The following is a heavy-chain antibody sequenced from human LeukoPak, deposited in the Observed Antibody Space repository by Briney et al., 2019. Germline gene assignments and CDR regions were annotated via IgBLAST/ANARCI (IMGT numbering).Heavy chain of an antibody. J-gene: IGHJ3*02. CDR2: IIPIFGTA. CDR3: ARRDGYNQGAFDI. V-gene: IGHV1-69*06. Sequence: SVKVSCKASGGTFSSYAISWVRQAPGQGLEWMGGIIPIFGTANYAQKFQGRVTITADKSTSTAYMELSSLRSDDTAVYYCARRDGYNQGAFDIWGQGTMVTVSS. CDR1: GGTFSSYA. D-gene: IGHD5-24*01.